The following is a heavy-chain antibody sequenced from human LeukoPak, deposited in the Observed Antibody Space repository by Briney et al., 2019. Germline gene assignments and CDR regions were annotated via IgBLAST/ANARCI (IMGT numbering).Heavy chain of an antibody. CDR2: IYTSGST. D-gene: IGHD3-16*01. J-gene: IGHJ3*02. V-gene: IGHV4-61*02. Sequence: SQTLSLTCTVSGGSISSGSYYWSWIRQPAGKVLEWIGRIYTSGSTNYNPSLKSRVTISVDTYKNQLSLKLSSVTAADTAVYYCARDSHTGVGDDAFDIWGQGTMVTVSS. CDR3: ARDSHTGVGDDAFDI. CDR1: GGSISSGSYY.